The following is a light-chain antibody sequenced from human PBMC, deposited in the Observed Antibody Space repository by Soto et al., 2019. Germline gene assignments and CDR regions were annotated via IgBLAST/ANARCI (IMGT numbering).Light chain of an antibody. J-gene: IGLJ3*02. CDR1: SSNIGSNT. V-gene: IGLV1-44*01. CDR3: AAWDDSLTVCV. CDR2: SDI. Sequence: QLVLTQPPSASGTPGQRVTISCSGSSSNIGSNTVNWYQQLPGTAPKLLIFSDIQRPSGVPDRFSGSKSGTSASLAISGLQSEDEADYYCAAWDDSLTVCVFGGGTQLTVL.